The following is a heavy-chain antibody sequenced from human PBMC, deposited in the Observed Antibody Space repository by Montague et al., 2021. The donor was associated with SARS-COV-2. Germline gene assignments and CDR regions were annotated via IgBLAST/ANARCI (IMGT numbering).Heavy chain of an antibody. CDR1: GASITSRSHY. V-gene: IGHV4-39*01. J-gene: IGHJ4*02. Sequence: SETLSLTCTVSGASITSRSHYCGWLRPTPGKGLEWIGFKYYSGSTYYNPTLKSRVTISVDTSKNQFSLKLSSVTAADTAVYYCARRGSSVWGVTVSAELDYWGQGILVIVSS. D-gene: IGHD3-10*01. CDR3: ARRGSSVWGVTVSAELDY. CDR2: KYYSGST.